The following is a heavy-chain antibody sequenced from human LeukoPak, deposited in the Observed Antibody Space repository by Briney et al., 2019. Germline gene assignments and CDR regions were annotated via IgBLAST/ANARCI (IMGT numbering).Heavy chain of an antibody. CDR2: IRSKGYGGTT. CDR1: GFTFGDYA. J-gene: IGHJ4*02. CDR3: ARDQGEPGANPREYFDC. Sequence: HSGRSLRLSCTASGFTFGDYAMSWVRQAPGKGLEWVGLIRSKGYGGTTEYAASVKGRFTISRDDSKSIAYLQMNSLKTEDSAVYYCARDQGEPGANPREYFDCWGQGTLVTVSS. D-gene: IGHD4/OR15-4a*01. V-gene: IGHV3-49*04.